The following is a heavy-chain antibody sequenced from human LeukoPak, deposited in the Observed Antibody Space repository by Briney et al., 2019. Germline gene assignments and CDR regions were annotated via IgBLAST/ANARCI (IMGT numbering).Heavy chain of an antibody. CDR1: GFTFHDYA. CDR2: ISGSGGST. J-gene: IGHJ5*02. Sequence: PGGSLRLSCAASGFTFHDYAMHWVRQAPGKGLEWVSAISGSGGSTYYADSVKGRFTISRDNSKNTLYLQMNSLRAEDTAVYYCAKDKRITIFGVAPPTFDPWGQGTLVTVSS. CDR3: AKDKRITIFGVAPPTFDP. D-gene: IGHD3-3*01. V-gene: IGHV3-23*01.